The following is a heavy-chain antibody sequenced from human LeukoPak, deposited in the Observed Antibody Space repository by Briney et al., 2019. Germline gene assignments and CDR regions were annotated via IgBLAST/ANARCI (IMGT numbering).Heavy chain of an antibody. CDR3: LSGEIFQDDY. CDR2: INHSGST. V-gene: IGHV4-34*01. CDR1: GGSFSGYY. J-gene: IGHJ4*02. Sequence: SETLSLTCAVYGGSFSGYYWSWIRQPPGKGLEWIGEINHSGSTNYNPSLKSRVTISVDTSKNQFSLKLSSVTAADTAVYYCLSGEIFQDDYWGQGTLVTVSS. D-gene: IGHD3-10*02.